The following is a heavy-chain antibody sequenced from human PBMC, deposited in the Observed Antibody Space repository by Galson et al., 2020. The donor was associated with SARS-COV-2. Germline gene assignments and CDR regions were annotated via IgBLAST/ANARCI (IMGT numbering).Heavy chain of an antibody. Sequence: SETLSLTCAVYGGSFSGYYWSWIRQPPGKGLEWIGEINHSGSTNYNPSPKSRVTISVDTSKNQFSLKLSPVTAADTAVYYCARALRIYCSGGSCYSGWFDPWGQGTLVTVSS. CDR3: ARALRIYCSGGSCYSGWFDP. V-gene: IGHV4-34*01. J-gene: IGHJ5*02. CDR1: GGSFSGYY. D-gene: IGHD2-15*01. CDR2: INHSGST.